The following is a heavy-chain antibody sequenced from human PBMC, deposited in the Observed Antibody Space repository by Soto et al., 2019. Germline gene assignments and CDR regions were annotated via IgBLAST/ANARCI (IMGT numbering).Heavy chain of an antibody. CDR3: AKGNSWSPALVLDI. D-gene: IGHD1-7*01. V-gene: IGHV5-51*01. CDR1: GYSFTTYW. J-gene: IGHJ3*02. Sequence: PGESLKISCKGSGYSFTTYWIGWVRQMPGKGLEWMGIINPADSDTRYSPSFQGQVTISADKSITTAYLQWSSLKASDTAVYYCAKGNSWSPALVLDIWGQGTMVTVSS. CDR2: INPADSDT.